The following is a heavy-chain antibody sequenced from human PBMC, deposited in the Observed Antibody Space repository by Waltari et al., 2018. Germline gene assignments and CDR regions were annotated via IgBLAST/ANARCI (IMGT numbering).Heavy chain of an antibody. V-gene: IGHV4-39*02. Sequence: QLQLQESGPGLGKPSETLSLTCIFSGGSITSNRHYWAWIRQPPGQGLEWIGTMSYNGATYSSPSLKSRVTLSRDTSKNHLSLKLGSVTAADTAVYYCATYIGASIGTAAFDVWGQGTMVTVSS. J-gene: IGHJ3*01. CDR1: GGSITSNRHY. CDR3: ATYIGASIGTAAFDV. CDR2: MSYNGAT. D-gene: IGHD5-12*01.